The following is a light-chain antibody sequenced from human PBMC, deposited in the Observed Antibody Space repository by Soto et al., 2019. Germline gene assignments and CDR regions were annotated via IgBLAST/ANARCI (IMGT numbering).Light chain of an antibody. CDR1: RIGSKS. Sequence: SYELTQPPSVSVAPGQTARITCGGNRIGSKSVHWYEQKPGQAPVLVVYDDSDRPSGIPERFSASTSGNTATLCISRVEAGDDADYYCQVWDSSRDHSVFGTGTKLTVL. CDR2: DDS. J-gene: IGLJ1*01. CDR3: QVWDSSRDHSV. V-gene: IGLV3-21*02.